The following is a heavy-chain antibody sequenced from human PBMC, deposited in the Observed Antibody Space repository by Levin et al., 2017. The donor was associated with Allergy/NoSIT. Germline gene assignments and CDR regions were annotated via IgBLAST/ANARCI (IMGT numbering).Heavy chain of an antibody. CDR1: GYTFTNFD. CDR3: ARARSSGWYRDPFDF. V-gene: IGHV1-8*01. Sequence: ASVKVSCKASGYTFTNFDINWVRQAPGQGLEWMGWMNPNSGNTGYAQNFQGRVTMTRNTSISTAYMELSSLRSEDTAVYYCARARSSGWYRDPFDFWGQGTMVTVSS. D-gene: IGHD6-19*01. CDR2: MNPNSGNT. J-gene: IGHJ3*01.